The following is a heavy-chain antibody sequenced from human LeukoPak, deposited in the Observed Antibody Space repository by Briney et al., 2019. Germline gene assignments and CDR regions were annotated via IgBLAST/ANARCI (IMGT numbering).Heavy chain of an antibody. CDR2: ISRSGSTK. CDR1: GFTFSDYN. Sequence: PGGSLRLSCAASGFTFSDYNMRWIRQAPGKGLEWVSSISRSGSTKYYADSVKGRFTISRDNAKNSLFLQMNSLRAEDTAVYYCAGDGYSYGRDAFDIWGQGTMVTVSS. V-gene: IGHV3-11*04. CDR3: AGDGYSYGRDAFDI. J-gene: IGHJ3*02. D-gene: IGHD5-18*01.